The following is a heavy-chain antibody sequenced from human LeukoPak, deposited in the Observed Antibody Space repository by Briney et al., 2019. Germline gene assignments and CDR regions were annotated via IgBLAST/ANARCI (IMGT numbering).Heavy chain of an antibody. CDR3: ARALYDILTGRTADYFDY. V-gene: IGHV4-59*01. J-gene: IGHJ4*02. CDR1: GGSISSYY. CDR2: IYYSGST. Sequence: PSETLSLTCTVSGGSISSYYWSWIRQPPGKGLEWIGYIYYSGSTNYNPSLKSRVTISVDTSKNQFSLKLSSVTAADTAVYYCARALYDILTGRTADYFDYWGQGTLVTVSS. D-gene: IGHD3-9*01.